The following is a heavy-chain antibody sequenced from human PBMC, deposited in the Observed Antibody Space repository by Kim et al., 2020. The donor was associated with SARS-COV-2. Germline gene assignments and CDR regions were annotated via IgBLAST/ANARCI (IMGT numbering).Heavy chain of an antibody. Sequence: YYADSVEGRFTISRDNSKNTLDLQMNSLRAEDTAVYYGAKSRDPWLEAFDYWGQGTLVTVSS. V-gene: IGHV3-30-3*02. D-gene: IGHD5-12*01. CDR3: AKSRDPWLEAFDY. J-gene: IGHJ4*02.